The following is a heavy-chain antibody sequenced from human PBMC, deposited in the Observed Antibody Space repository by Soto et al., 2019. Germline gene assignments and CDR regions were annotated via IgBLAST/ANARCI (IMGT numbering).Heavy chain of an antibody. CDR1: GYTFTSYG. Sequence: PGPSVKVSCKASGYTFTSYGISWVRQAPGQGLEWMGWISAYNGNTNYAQKLQGRVTMTTDTSTSTAYMELRSLRSDDTAVYYCARKNYYDILTGYLDYWGQGTLVTVSS. CDR3: ARKNYYDILTGYLDY. D-gene: IGHD3-9*01. CDR2: ISAYNGNT. V-gene: IGHV1-18*01. J-gene: IGHJ4*02.